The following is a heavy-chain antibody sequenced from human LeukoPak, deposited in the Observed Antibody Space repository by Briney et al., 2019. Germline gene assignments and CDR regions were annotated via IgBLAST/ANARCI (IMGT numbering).Heavy chain of an antibody. D-gene: IGHD2-15*01. J-gene: IGHJ3*02. V-gene: IGHV3-30-3*01. CDR1: GFTFSSYA. CDR2: ISYDGSNK. Sequence: GGSLRLSCAASGFTFSSYAMHWVRQAPGKGLEWVAVISYDGSNKYYADSVKGRFTISRDNSKNTLYLQMNSLRAEDTAVYYCAKDREYCSGGSCSDAFDIWGQGTMVTVSS. CDR3: AKDREYCSGGSCSDAFDI.